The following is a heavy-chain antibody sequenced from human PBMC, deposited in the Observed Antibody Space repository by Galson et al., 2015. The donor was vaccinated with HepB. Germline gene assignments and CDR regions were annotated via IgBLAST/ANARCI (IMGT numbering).Heavy chain of an antibody. D-gene: IGHD3-16*01. CDR3: ARAVITDFDY. V-gene: IGHV1-2*02. Sequence: SVKVSCKASGYTFNDNYIHWVRQAPGQGLEWMGWINPDSGGTKFAQKFQGRVAMARGASINTAYMWLDRLKSDDTAVYYCARAVITDFDYWGQGSLVTISS. J-gene: IGHJ4*02. CDR1: GYTFNDNY. CDR2: INPDSGGT.